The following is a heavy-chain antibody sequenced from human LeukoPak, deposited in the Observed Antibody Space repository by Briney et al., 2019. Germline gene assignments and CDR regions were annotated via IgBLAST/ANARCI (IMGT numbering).Heavy chain of an antibody. CDR2: IYSDNT. Sequence: PGGSLRLSCTVSGFTVSSNSMSWVRQAPGKGLEWVSFIYSDNTHYSDSVKGRFTISRDNSKNTLYLQMNSLRAEDTAVYYCAKGDYDSSGYLRYWGQGTLVTVSS. CDR3: AKGDYDSSGYLRY. D-gene: IGHD3-22*01. CDR1: GFTVSSNS. V-gene: IGHV3-66*03. J-gene: IGHJ4*02.